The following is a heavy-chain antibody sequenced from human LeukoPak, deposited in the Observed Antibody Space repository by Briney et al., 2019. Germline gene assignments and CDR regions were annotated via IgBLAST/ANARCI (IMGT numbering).Heavy chain of an antibody. CDR2: INPSGST. Sequence: PSETLSLTCTVFGGSFSGYYWSWIRQPPDKGLEWIGEINPSGSTNYNPSLKTRVTISTDTSKNHFSLSLNSVTAADTGVYYCVRGSRVYCGGDCYYYWGQGTLVTVSS. J-gene: IGHJ4*02. V-gene: IGHV4-34*01. D-gene: IGHD2-21*02. CDR3: VRGSRVYCGGDCYYY. CDR1: GGSFSGYY.